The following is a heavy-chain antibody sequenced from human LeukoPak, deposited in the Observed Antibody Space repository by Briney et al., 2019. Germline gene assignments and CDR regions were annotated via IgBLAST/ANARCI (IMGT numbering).Heavy chain of an antibody. Sequence: GGSLRLSCAASGFTFSSYAMSWVRQAPGKGLEWVSGTSGSGGSTYYAGSVKGRFTITRDNSKNTLYLQMNSLRVEDTAVYYCAKNGGSQCYSHLDSWGQGTLVTVSS. CDR2: TSGSGGST. V-gene: IGHV3-23*01. CDR3: AKNGGSQCYSHLDS. D-gene: IGHD2-15*01. CDR1: GFTFSSYA. J-gene: IGHJ4*02.